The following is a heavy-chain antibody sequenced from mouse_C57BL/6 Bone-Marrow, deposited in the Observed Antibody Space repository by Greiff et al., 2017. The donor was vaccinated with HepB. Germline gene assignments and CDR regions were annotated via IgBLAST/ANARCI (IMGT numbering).Heavy chain of an antibody. Sequence: EVMLVESGGGLVKPGGSLKLSCAASGFTFSSYAMSWVRQTPEKRLEWVATISDGGSYTYYPDNVKGRFTISRDNAKNNLYLQMSHLKSEDTAMYYCASLYGNYGFAYWGQGTLVTVSA. CDR3: ASLYGNYGFAY. CDR2: ISDGGSYT. V-gene: IGHV5-4*03. D-gene: IGHD2-1*01. CDR1: GFTFSSYA. J-gene: IGHJ3*01.